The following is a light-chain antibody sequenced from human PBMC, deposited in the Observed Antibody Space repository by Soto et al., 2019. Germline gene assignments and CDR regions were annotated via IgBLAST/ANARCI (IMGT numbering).Light chain of an antibody. CDR1: SSDVGGYNY. J-gene: IGLJ1*01. V-gene: IGLV2-14*01. CDR3: SSYTSSSTLV. CDR2: DVS. Sequence: QSALTQPASVSGSPGQSITISCTGTSSDVGGYNYVSWYQQHPGKAPKLMIYDVSNRPSGVSNRFSGSKSGNPASLTISGLQAEDEADYYCSSYTSSSTLVFGTGPQLTVL.